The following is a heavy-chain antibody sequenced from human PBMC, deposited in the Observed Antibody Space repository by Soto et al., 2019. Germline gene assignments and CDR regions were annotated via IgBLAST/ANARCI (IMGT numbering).Heavy chain of an antibody. Sequence: ASVKVSCKASGYTFNNYVMHWVRQAPGQRLEWMGWIYIGNGNTKSSQKFQGRVTISTAYMELSSLTSEDTAVYYCARDRSGSGYPDYCFDYWGQGTLVT. CDR2: IYIGNGNT. CDR3: ARDRSGSGYPDYCFDY. CDR1: GYTFNNYV. D-gene: IGHD3-22*01. V-gene: IGHV1-3*04. J-gene: IGHJ4*02.